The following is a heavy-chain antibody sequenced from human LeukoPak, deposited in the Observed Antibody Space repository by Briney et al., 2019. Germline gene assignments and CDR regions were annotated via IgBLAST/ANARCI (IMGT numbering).Heavy chain of an antibody. V-gene: IGHV1-69*04. CDR1: GGPFSSYA. CDR2: IIPILGIA. J-gene: IGHJ4*02. D-gene: IGHD6-13*01. CDR3: ARDLGSSWSFDY. Sequence: GASVKVSCKASGGPFSSYAISWVRQAPGQGLEWMGRIIPILGIANYAQKFQGRVTITADKSTSTAYMELSSLRSEDTAAYYCARDLGSSWSFDYWGQGTLVTVCS.